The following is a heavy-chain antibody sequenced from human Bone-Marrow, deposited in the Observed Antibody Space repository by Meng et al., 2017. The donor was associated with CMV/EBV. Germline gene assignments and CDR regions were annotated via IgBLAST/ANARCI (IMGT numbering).Heavy chain of an antibody. CDR1: GGTFSSYV. Sequence: SSVNVSCMDSGGTFSSYVISWVRQAPGQGLEWMGGIIPIFGTANYAQKFQGRVTITTDESMSTAYMELSSLRSEDTAVYYCARDPVSSSWYNWRNYYYYGMDVWGQGTTVTVSS. V-gene: IGHV1-69*05. D-gene: IGHD6-13*01. J-gene: IGHJ6*02. CDR3: ARDPVSSSWYNWRNYYYYGMDV. CDR2: IIPIFGTA.